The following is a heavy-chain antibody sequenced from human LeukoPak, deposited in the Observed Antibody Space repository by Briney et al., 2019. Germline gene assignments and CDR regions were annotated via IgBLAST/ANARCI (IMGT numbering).Heavy chain of an antibody. Sequence: SGASGFTFHDAWMNWVRQAPGKGLEWLGRIRSTTNGGSAQYAAPVKGRFFLSRDDSERTAYLQMNSLKTDDTALYYCTSGEMSAFDFWGQGAMVTVSS. V-gene: IGHV3-15*01. CDR2: IRSTTNGGSA. J-gene: IGHJ3*01. CDR1: GFTFHDAW. CDR3: TSGEMSAFDF. D-gene: IGHD1-26*01.